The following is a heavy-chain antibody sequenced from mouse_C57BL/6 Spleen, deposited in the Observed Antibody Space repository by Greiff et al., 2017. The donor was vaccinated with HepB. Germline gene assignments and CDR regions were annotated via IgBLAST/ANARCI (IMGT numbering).Heavy chain of an antibody. CDR3: TRFITTVVATGYFDY. J-gene: IGHJ2*01. D-gene: IGHD1-1*01. V-gene: IGHV1-69*01. Sequence: QVQLQQPGAELVMPGASVKLSCKASGYTFTSYWMHWVKQRPGQGLEWIGEIDPSDSYTNYNQKFKGKSTLTVDKSSSAAYMQLSSLTSEDSAVYYCTRFITTVVATGYFDYWGQGTTLTVSS. CDR2: IDPSDSYT. CDR1: GYTFTSYW.